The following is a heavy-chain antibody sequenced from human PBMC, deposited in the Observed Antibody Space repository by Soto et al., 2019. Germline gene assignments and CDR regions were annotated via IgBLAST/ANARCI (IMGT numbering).Heavy chain of an antibody. Sequence: EVQLVESGGGVVQPGGSLRLSCAASGFTFIGYWMHWVRQGPGKGLVWVARINNDGIDTTYADSVKGRFTISRDNTKNMVYLEMNSLRADDTAVYSCARDGSMVRERWFDSWGQGTLVTVSS. CDR3: ARDGSMVRERWFDS. V-gene: IGHV3-74*03. J-gene: IGHJ5*01. CDR2: INNDGIDT. CDR1: GFTFIGYW. D-gene: IGHD3-10*01.